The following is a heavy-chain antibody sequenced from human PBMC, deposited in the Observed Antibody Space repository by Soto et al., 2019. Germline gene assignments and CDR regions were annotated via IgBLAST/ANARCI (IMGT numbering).Heavy chain of an antibody. CDR2: IRTKPNNYAT. Sequence: DVQLVESGGGLVQPGGSLKLSCATSGFSFSGTAMHWVRQASGKGLEWVGRIRTKPNNYATTYAASVTGRFTISRDDSKNTVNLQMNSLKTEDTAVSYCTRPEDPYVYPDAFDSWGQGALVTVSS. J-gene: IGHJ4*02. V-gene: IGHV3-73*02. D-gene: IGHD5-18*01. CDR3: TRPEDPYVYPDAFDS. CDR1: GFSFSGTA.